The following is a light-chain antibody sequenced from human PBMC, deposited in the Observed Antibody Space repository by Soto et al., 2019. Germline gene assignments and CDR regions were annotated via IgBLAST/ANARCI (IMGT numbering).Light chain of an antibody. CDR1: QSVSSN. J-gene: IGKJ2*01. V-gene: IGKV3-15*01. Sequence: ETVLTQSPATLSVSPGERATLSCRASQSVSSNLAWYQQKPGQAPRLIIYGASTRATGIPARFSGSGSGTEFTLTISSLQSEDFALYYCQQYNDWPPYTFGQGTKLEIK. CDR3: QQYNDWPPYT. CDR2: GAS.